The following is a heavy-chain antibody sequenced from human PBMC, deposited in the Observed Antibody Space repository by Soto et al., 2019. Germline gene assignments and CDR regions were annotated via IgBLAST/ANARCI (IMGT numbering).Heavy chain of an antibody. D-gene: IGHD5-18*01. J-gene: IGHJ4*02. CDR3: ARDRAMDDY. CDR1: GFTFSTYW. Sequence: EVQLVESGGGLVQPGGSLRLSCAASGFTFSTYWMNWVRQAPGKGLEWVANINQDGSAINYVDSVRGRFTISRDNAKNSLYLQMNSLRADDTAVHYCARDRAMDDYWGQGTLVTVSS. CDR2: INQDGSAI. V-gene: IGHV3-7*05.